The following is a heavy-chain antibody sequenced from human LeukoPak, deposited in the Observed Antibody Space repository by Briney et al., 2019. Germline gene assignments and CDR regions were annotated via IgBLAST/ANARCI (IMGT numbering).Heavy chain of an antibody. Sequence: GGSLRLSCAASGFTFSSYGMSWVRQAPGKGLEWVSAISGSGGSTYYADSVKGRFTISRDNSKNTLYLQMNSLRAEDTAVYYCAKKAVADYYYYYYMDVWGKGTTVTISS. J-gene: IGHJ6*03. CDR2: ISGSGGST. D-gene: IGHD6-19*01. CDR3: AKKAVADYYYYYYMDV. V-gene: IGHV3-23*01. CDR1: GFTFSSYG.